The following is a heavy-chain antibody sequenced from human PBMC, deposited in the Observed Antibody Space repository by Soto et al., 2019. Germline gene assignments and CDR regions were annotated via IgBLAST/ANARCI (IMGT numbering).Heavy chain of an antibody. CDR3: ARHQSVVVVTAARALDI. D-gene: IGHD2-15*01. V-gene: IGHV4-39*01. CDR1: GGSISSNSHY. CDR2: IYYNGDT. J-gene: IGHJ3*02. Sequence: QLQLQESGPGLVKPSETLSLTCSVSGGSISSNSHYWVWIRQPPGKGLECIGSIYYNGDTHYNPSLKSRVTISVXXSXNXXSVKLNSVTAADTAVYYCARHQSVVVVTAARALDIWGQGTMVTVSS.